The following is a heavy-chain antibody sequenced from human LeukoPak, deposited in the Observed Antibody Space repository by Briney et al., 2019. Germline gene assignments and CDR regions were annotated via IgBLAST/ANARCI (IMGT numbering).Heavy chain of an antibody. CDR2: IKQDGSEK. CDR1: GFTFSSYW. V-gene: IGHV3-7*01. Sequence: PGGSLRLSCAASGFTFSSYWMSWVRQAPGKGLEWGANIKQDGSEKYYVASVKGRFTISRDNAKNSLFLQMNSLRAEDTAVYYCARGASGIQLWFFDPWGQGTLVSVSS. D-gene: IGHD5-18*01. CDR3: ARGASGIQLWFFDP. J-gene: IGHJ5*02.